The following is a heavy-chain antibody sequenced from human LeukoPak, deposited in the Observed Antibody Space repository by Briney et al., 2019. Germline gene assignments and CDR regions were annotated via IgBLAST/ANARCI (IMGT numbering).Heavy chain of an antibody. CDR2: ISSSGSTI. D-gene: IGHD3-3*01. CDR3: ARVYYDFWSGYPNYFDY. V-gene: IGHV3-48*04. CDR1: GFTFSTYD. J-gene: IGHJ4*02. Sequence: PGGSLRLSCAASGFTFSTYDMSWVRQAPGKGLEWVSYISSSGSTIYYADSVKGRFTISRDNAKNSLYLQMNSLRAEDTAVYYCARVYYDFWSGYPNYFDYWGQGTLVTVSS.